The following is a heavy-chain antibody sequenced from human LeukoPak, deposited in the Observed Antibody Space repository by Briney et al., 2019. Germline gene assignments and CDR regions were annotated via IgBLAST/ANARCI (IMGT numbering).Heavy chain of an antibody. CDR3: ARGLKSGAATITYYYYYYYMDV. V-gene: IGHV1-8*03. CDR1: GYTFTSYD. J-gene: IGHJ6*03. CDR2: MNPNSGNT. Sequence: ASVKVSCKASGYTFTSYDINWVRQATGQGLEWMGWMNPNSGNTGYAQKFQGRVTITRNTSISTAYMELSSLRSEDTAVYYCARGLKSGAATITYYYYYYYMDVWGKGTTVTVSS. D-gene: IGHD5-12*01.